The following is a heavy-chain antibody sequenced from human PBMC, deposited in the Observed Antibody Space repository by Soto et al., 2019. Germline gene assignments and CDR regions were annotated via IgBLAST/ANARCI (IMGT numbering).Heavy chain of an antibody. V-gene: IGHV3-48*01. Sequence: PGGSLRLSCAASGFTFSSHSMNWVRQAPGKGLEWVSYISSSSSTIHYADSVKGRFTISRDNAKNSLYLRMNSLRAEDTAVYFCARDSPRAGILIALNWGQGTLVTVSS. CDR2: ISSSSSTI. J-gene: IGHJ4*02. D-gene: IGHD2-15*01. CDR3: ARDSPRAGILIALN. CDR1: GFTFSSHS.